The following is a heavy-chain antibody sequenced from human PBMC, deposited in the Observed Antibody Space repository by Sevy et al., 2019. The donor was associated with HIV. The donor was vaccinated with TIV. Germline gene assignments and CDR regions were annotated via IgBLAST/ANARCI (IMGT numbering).Heavy chain of an antibody. CDR3: GNYYTASESSDY. CDR1: GFTFSSYW. J-gene: IGHJ4*02. D-gene: IGHD3-10*01. CDR2: INQGGSER. Sequence: GGSLRLSCAASGFTFSSYWMTWVRQPPGKGLEWVANINQGGSERNYVDSVKGRFIISRDNAENSLYLQMNSLRAEDTAVYYCGNYYTASESSDYWGQGTLVTVSS. V-gene: IGHV3-7*03.